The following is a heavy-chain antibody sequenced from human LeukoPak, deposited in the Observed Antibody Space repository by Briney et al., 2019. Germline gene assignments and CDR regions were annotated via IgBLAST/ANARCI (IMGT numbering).Heavy chain of an antibody. CDR2: ISYDGSNK. J-gene: IGHJ6*02. V-gene: IGHV3-30*03. D-gene: IGHD2-21*02. Sequence: PGGSLRLSCAASGFTFSSYGMHWVRQAPGKGLEWVAVISYDGSNKYYADSVKGRFTISRDNSKNTLYLQMNSLRAEDTAVYYCARDGIAYCGGDCYSYYGMDVWGQGTTVTVSS. CDR1: GFTFSSYG. CDR3: ARDGIAYCGGDCYSYYGMDV.